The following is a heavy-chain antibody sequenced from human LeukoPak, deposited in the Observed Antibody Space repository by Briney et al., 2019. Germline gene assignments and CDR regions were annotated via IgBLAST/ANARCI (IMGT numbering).Heavy chain of an antibody. CDR2: IYYNGNT. V-gene: IGHV4-61*01. Sequence: PSETLSLTCTVSGTSVSSGSYYWRWIRQPPGKGLEWLGYIYYNGNTNYNPSLKSRVTVSVDTSKNQFSLKLNSVTAADTAVYYCARDAIPSSYWYFDLWGRGTLVTVSS. J-gene: IGHJ2*01. CDR1: GTSVSSGSYY. D-gene: IGHD2-2*01. CDR3: ARDAIPSSYWYFDL.